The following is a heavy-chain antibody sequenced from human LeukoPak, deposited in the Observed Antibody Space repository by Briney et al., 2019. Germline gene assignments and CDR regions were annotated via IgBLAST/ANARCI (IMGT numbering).Heavy chain of an antibody. D-gene: IGHD6-13*01. Sequence: GESLKISCKGSGYSFTTYWIGWVRPMPGKGLEWMGIIYPGDSDTRYSPSFQGQVTISADKSISTAYLQWSSLKASDTAIYYCARSYSSSWSGFDPWGQGTLVTVSS. CDR3: ARSYSSSWSGFDP. CDR1: GYSFTTYW. CDR2: IYPGDSDT. J-gene: IGHJ5*02. V-gene: IGHV5-51*01.